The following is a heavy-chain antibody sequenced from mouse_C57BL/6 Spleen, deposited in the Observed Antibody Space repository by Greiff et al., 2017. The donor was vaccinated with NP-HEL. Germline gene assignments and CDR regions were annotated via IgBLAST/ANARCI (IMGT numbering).Heavy chain of an antibody. D-gene: IGHD1-1*01. CDR1: GFNIKDDY. J-gene: IGHJ2*01. CDR3: TTHYYGSSYSFDY. V-gene: IGHV14-4*01. CDR2: IDPENGDT. Sequence: EVKLMESGAELVRPGASVKLSCTASGFNIKDDYMHWVKQRPEQGLEWIGWIDPENGDTEYASKFQGKATITADTSSNTAYLQLSSLTSEDTAVYYCTTHYYGSSYSFDYWGQGTTLTVSS.